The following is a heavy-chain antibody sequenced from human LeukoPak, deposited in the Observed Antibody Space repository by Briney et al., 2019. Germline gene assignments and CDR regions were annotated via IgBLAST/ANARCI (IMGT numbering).Heavy chain of an antibody. CDR3: ASTVVRGVTIPYYYYYGMDV. V-gene: IGHV3-7*02. D-gene: IGHD3-10*01. Sequence: PGGSLRLSCAASGFTFSSYWMSWVRQAPGKGLEWVANIKQDGSEKYYVDSVKGRFTISRDNAKNSLYLQMNSLRAEDTAVYYCASTVVRGVTIPYYYYYGMDVWGQGTTVTVSS. CDR1: GFTFSSYW. J-gene: IGHJ6*02. CDR2: IKQDGSEK.